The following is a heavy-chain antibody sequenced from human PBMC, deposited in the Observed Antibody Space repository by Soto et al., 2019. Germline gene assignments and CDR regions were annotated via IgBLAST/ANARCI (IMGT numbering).Heavy chain of an antibody. Sequence: SETLSLTCAVSGGSISSGGYSWSWIRQPPGKGLEWIGYIYHSGRTYYNPSLKSRVTISADTSKNQFSLKLSSVTAADTAVFYCARLIHCKTTSCYFDYWGQGTLVTVSS. CDR2: IYHSGRT. J-gene: IGHJ4*02. V-gene: IGHV4-30-2*03. CDR3: ARLIHCKTTSCYFDY. CDR1: GGSISSGGYS. D-gene: IGHD2-2*01.